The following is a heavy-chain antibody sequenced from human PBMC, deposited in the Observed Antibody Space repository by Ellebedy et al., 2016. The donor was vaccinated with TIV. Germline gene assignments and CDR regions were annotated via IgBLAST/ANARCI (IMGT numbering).Heavy chain of an antibody. J-gene: IGHJ4*02. CDR1: EFTFNNHW. V-gene: IGHV3-7*03. CDR2: IKQDGSEK. D-gene: IGHD3-3*01. CDR3: ARARFATLY. Sequence: GESLKISCVASEFTFNNHWMSWVRQAPGKGLEWVANIKQDGSEKNYGDSVKGRFTISRDNAENSLYLQMNSLRDEDTAVYYCARARFATLYWGQGTLVTVSS.